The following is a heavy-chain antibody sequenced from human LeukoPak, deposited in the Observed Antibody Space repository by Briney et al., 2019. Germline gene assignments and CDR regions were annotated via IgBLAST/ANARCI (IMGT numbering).Heavy chain of an antibody. D-gene: IGHD3-16*02. J-gene: IGHJ4*02. CDR2: INPEGNIE. CDR3: ARDPRWRFDY. V-gene: IGHV3-7*04. CDR1: GFTFSDLW. Sequence: GGSLRLSCAASGFTFSDLWTIWVRQAPGKGLEWVAKINPEGNIETYVDSVKGRFTISRDNTKNSLYLQMNALRAEDTAVYYCARDPRWRFDYWGQGTLVTVSS.